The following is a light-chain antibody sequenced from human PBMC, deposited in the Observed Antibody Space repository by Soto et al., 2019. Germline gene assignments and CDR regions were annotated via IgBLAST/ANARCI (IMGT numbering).Light chain of an antibody. J-gene: IGKJ4*01. V-gene: IGKV3-11*01. CDR3: QQHISWPLT. Sequence: ENVLTQSPGTLSLSPGERATLSCSASQSVTNSLAWYQQKPGQAPRLLVYDASNRATGIPTRFSGSGSGTDFTLTISNLEPEDFAVYYCQQHISWPLTFGGGTKVDIK. CDR1: QSVTNS. CDR2: DAS.